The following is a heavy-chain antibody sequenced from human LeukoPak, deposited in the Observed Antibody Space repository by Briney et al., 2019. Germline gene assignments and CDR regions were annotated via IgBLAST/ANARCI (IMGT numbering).Heavy chain of an antibody. D-gene: IGHD6-19*01. CDR3: AKDGLGSAWYGGHFDY. CDR2: TSYDGSTK. J-gene: IGHJ4*02. Sequence: GRSLRLSCAASGFTFGTFGMHWIRQAPGKGLEWLASTSYDGSTKYYADSVKGRFTISRDNSKNTLYLQMNSLRAEDTAVYYCAKDGLGSAWYGGHFDYWGQGTPITVSS. CDR1: GFTFGTFG. V-gene: IGHV3-30*18.